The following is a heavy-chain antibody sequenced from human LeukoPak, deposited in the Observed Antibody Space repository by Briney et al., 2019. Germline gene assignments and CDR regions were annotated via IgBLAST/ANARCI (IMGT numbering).Heavy chain of an antibody. CDR1: GLTFSGFE. Sequence: PGGSLTLSCVGSGLTFSGFELNWVRQAPGKGLEWVSYIKDDGSLKTYADSVKGRFTISRDNARNSLYLQMNSLRVEDTAIYHCARRFRDWGQGTLVTVSS. J-gene: IGHJ4*02. CDR3: ARRFRD. CDR2: IKDDGSLK. D-gene: IGHD3-16*01. V-gene: IGHV3-48*03.